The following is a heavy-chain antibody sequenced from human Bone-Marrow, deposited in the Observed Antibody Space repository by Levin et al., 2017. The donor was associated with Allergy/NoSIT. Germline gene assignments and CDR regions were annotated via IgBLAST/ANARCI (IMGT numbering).Heavy chain of an antibody. Sequence: GGSLRLSCEATGFNFSNFGMHWARQAPGKGLEWVAIIWYDGKNKYYEDSVKGRFTISRDNSKNTLYLQMNSLRVEDTGLYYCARDRNYHDTKKDEYYYYGMDVWGQGTTVTVSS. V-gene: IGHV3-33*01. CDR2: IWYDGKNK. D-gene: IGHD3-16*02. J-gene: IGHJ6*02. CDR3: ARDRNYHDTKKDEYYYYGMDV. CDR1: GFNFSNFG.